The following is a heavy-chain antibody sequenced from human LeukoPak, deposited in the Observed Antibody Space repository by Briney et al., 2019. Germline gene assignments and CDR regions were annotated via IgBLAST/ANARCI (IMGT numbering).Heavy chain of an antibody. V-gene: IGHV1-18*01. Sequence: ASVKVSCKASGYTFTSYGISWVRQAPGQGLEWMGWISAYNGNTNYAQKLQGRVTMTTDTSTSTAYMELRSLRSDDTAVYYCARDKLRITTFGVVADDAFDIWGQGTMVTVSS. CDR3: ARDKLRITTFGVVADDAFDI. J-gene: IGHJ3*02. CDR2: ISAYNGNT. CDR1: GYTFTSYG. D-gene: IGHD3-3*01.